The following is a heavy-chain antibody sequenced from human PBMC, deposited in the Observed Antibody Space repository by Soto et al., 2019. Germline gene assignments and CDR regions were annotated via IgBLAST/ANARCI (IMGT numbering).Heavy chain of an antibody. CDR3: EVLWFGELLGHDAFDI. D-gene: IGHD3-10*01. CDR1: GFTFSNAW. CDR2: IKSKIDGGTM. Sequence: GGSLRLSCAASGFTFSNAWMSWVRQAPGKGLEWVARIKSKIDGGTMDHAAPLKGRFTISRDNAKNSLYLQMNSLRDEDTAVYYCEVLWFGELLGHDAFDIWGQGTMVTV. V-gene: IGHV3-15*01. J-gene: IGHJ3*02.